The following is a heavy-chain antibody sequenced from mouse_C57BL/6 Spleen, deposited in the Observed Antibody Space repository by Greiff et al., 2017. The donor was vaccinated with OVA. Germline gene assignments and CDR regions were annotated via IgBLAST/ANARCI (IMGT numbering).Heavy chain of an antibody. CDR3: ARRWFDY. V-gene: IGHV1-52*01. D-gene: IGHD1-1*02. CDR2: IDPSDSET. CDR1: GYTFTSYW. Sequence: VQLQQSGPELVRPGSSVKLSCKASGYTFTSYWMHWVKQRPIQGLEWIGNIDPSDSETHYNQKFEDKATLTVDKSSSMAYMQLSGLSSEDSAVYYCARRWFDYWGQGTTLTVSS. J-gene: IGHJ2*01.